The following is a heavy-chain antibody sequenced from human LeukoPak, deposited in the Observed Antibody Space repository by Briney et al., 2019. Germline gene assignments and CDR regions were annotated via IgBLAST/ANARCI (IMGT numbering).Heavy chain of an antibody. D-gene: IGHD3-3*01. Sequence: GGSLRLSCAASGFAFSSYSMNWVRQAPGKGLEWVSSISSSSSYIYYADSVKGRFTISRDNAKNSLYLQMNSLRAEDTAVYYCARDRGNDFWSGYYAHWGQGTVVTVSS. CDR2: ISSSSSYI. J-gene: IGHJ4*02. V-gene: IGHV3-21*01. CDR3: ARDRGNDFWSGYYAH. CDR1: GFAFSSYS.